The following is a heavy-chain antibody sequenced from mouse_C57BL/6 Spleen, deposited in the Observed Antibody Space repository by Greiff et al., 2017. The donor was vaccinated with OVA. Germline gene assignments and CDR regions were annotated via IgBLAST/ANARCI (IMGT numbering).Heavy chain of an antibody. CDR1: GYAFTNYL. CDR2: INPGSGGT. D-gene: IGHD2-4*01. V-gene: IGHV1-54*01. CDR3: AKGLGDYDVTFAY. Sequence: VQLQQSGAELVRPGTSVKVSCKASGYAFTNYLIEWVKQRPGQGLEWIGVINPGSGGTNYNEKFKGKATLTADKSSSTAYMQLSSLTSEDSAVYFCAKGLGDYDVTFAYWGQGTLVTVSA. J-gene: IGHJ3*01.